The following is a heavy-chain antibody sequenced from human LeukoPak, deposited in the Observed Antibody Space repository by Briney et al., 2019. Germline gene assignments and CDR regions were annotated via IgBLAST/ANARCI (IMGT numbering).Heavy chain of an antibody. CDR2: IYSGGST. J-gene: IGHJ4*02. CDR3: ARLDFWSGYTFDY. V-gene: IGHV3-53*01. CDR1: GFTFSSYA. Sequence: GSLRLSCAASGFTFSSYAMSWVRQAPGKGLEWVSVIYSGGSTYYADSVKGRFTISRDNSKNTLYLQMNSLRAEDTAVYYCARLDFWSGYTFDYWGQGTLVTVSS. D-gene: IGHD3-3*01.